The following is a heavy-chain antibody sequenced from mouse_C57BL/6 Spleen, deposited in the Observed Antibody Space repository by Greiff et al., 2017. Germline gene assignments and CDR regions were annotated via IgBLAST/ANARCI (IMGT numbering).Heavy chain of an antibody. CDR3: ARGWLLAWFAY. CDR2: INPNNGGT. Sequence: EVKLQESGPELVKPGASVKMSCKASGYTFTDYNMHWVKQSHGKSLEWIGYINPNNGGTSYNQKFKGKATLTVNKSSSTAYMELRSLTSEDSAVYYCARGWLLAWFAYWGQGTLVTVSA. J-gene: IGHJ3*01. V-gene: IGHV1-22*01. CDR1: GYTFTDYN. D-gene: IGHD2-3*01.